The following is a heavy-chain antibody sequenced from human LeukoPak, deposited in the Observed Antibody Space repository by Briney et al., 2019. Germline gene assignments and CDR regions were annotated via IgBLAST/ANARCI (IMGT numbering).Heavy chain of an antibody. CDR3: ARGYSYGYMAYFDY. CDR2: IYTSGST. V-gene: IGHV4-4*07. CDR1: GGSLTSYY. D-gene: IGHD5-18*01. J-gene: IGHJ4*02. Sequence: SETLSLTCSVSGGSLTSYYWSWIRQPAGKGLEWIGRIYTSGSTNYNPSLKSRVTMSVDTSKNQFSLKLSSVAAADTAVYYCARGYSYGYMAYFDYWGQGTLVTVPS.